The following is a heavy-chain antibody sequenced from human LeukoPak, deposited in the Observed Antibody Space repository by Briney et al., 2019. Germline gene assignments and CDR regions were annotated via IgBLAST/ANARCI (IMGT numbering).Heavy chain of an antibody. CDR3: AKGSSTSRPYYFDN. CDR1: GLTFSSYA. J-gene: IGHJ4*02. Sequence: GGSLRLSCAASGLTFSSYAMSWVRQAPGEGLEWISAITDSGGDTYHADSVKGRFTISRDNSKNTLYLQMNSLRAEDTAIYYCAKGSSTSRPYYFDNWGQGTLVTVSS. V-gene: IGHV3-23*01. D-gene: IGHD2-2*01. CDR2: ITDSGGDT.